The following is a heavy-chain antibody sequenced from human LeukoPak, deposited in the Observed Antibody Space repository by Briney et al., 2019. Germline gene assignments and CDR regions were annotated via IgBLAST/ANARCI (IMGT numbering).Heavy chain of an antibody. CDR2: INLSGST. J-gene: IGHJ4*02. CDR1: GYSISSGHY. D-gene: IGHD2-15*01. Sequence: SETLSLTCTVSGYSISSGHYWGWIRQPPGKGLEWIGEINLSGSTNYNPSLKSRVTISVDTSKNQFSLKLSCVTAADTAVYYCATAGRYCSGGSCYSRLDYWGQGTLATVSS. CDR3: ATAGRYCSGGSCYSRLDY. V-gene: IGHV4-38-2*02.